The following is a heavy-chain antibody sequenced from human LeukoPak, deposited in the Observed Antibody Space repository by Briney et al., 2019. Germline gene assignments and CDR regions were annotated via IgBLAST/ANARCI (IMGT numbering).Heavy chain of an antibody. CDR1: GFTFSSYA. Sequence: PGGSLRLSCAASGFTFSSYAMSWVRQAPGKGLEWVSAISGSGGSPYYAASVKGQFTISRDNSNNTLYLQINSLRAEDTAVYYCASSDSSGSRWGQGTLVSVLS. J-gene: IGHJ4*02. CDR3: ASSDSSGSR. V-gene: IGHV3-23*01. D-gene: IGHD3-22*01. CDR2: ISGSGGSP.